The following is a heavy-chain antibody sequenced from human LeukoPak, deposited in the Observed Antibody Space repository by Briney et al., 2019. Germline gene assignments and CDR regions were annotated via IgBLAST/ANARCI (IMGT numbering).Heavy chain of an antibody. CDR3: ARKGGVFCSGGSCYDY. J-gene: IGHJ4*02. D-gene: IGHD2-15*01. V-gene: IGHV3-23*01. CDR1: GFTFSTYA. Sequence: GGSLRLSCAASGFTFSTYAMSWVRQAPGKGLEWVSGISGSGGSTYYADSVKGRFTISRDNSKNTLYLQMNSLRAEDTAVYYCARKGGVFCSGGSCYDYWGQGTLVTVSS. CDR2: ISGSGGST.